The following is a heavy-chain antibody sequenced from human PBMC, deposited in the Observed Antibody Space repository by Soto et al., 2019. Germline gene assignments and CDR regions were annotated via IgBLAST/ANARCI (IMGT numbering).Heavy chain of an antibody. CDR1: GYTFTGYY. CDR3: ARDWVGIAAAADP. Sequence: ASVKVSCKASGYTFTGYYMHWVRQAPGQGLEWMGWISAYNGNTNYAQKLQGRVTMTTDTSTSTAYMELRSLRSDDTAAYYCARDWVGIAAAADPWGQGTLVTVSS. V-gene: IGHV1-18*04. CDR2: ISAYNGNT. J-gene: IGHJ5*02. D-gene: IGHD6-13*01.